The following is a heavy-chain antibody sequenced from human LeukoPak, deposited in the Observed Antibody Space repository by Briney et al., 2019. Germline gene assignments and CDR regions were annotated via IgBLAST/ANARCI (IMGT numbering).Heavy chain of an antibody. D-gene: IGHD1-26*01. Sequence: GGSLRLSFACCGFTFRNYLLIWVGQAQGKGLEWVGNIKEDGSEKRYADSVRGRFTISRDNAQTSIYLQMNSLRAEDTAGYYCESASMPWPLVTWGQGTLVTVSS. CDR3: ESASMPWPLVT. V-gene: IGHV3-7*05. CDR2: IKEDGSEK. J-gene: IGHJ5*02. CDR1: GFTFRNYL.